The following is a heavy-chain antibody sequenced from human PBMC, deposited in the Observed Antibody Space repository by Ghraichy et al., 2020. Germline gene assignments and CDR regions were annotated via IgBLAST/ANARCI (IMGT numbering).Heavy chain of an antibody. D-gene: IGHD2-8*01. CDR3: ARDGCTNGVCYTFDY. CDR2: IWYDGSNK. Sequence: LSLTCAASGFTFSSYGMHWVRQAPGKGLEWVAVIWYDGSNKYYADSVKGRFTISRDNSKNTLYLQMNSLRAEDTAVYYCARDGCTNGVCYTFDYWGQGTLVTVSS. V-gene: IGHV3-33*01. J-gene: IGHJ4*02. CDR1: GFTFSSYG.